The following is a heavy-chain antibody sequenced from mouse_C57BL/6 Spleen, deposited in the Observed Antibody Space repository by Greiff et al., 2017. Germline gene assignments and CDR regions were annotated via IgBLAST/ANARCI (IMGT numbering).Heavy chain of an antibody. Sequence: QVQLQQPGAELVRPGSSVKLSCKASGYTFTSYWMHWVKQRPIQGLAWIGNIDPSDSETHYHPKFQDKATLTVDKSSSTAYMQLSSLTSVDSAVYYCARMVGSSYDCYFDVWGTGTTVTVSS. J-gene: IGHJ1*03. CDR2: IDPSDSET. V-gene: IGHV1-52*01. D-gene: IGHD1-1*01. CDR1: GYTFTSYW. CDR3: ARMVGSSYDCYFDV.